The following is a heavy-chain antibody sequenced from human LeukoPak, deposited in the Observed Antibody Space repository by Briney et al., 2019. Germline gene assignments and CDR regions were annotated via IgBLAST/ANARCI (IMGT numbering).Heavy chain of an antibody. Sequence: GGSLRLSCAASGFTFSSYAVHWVRQAPGKGLEWVAVISYDGSNKYYADSVKGRFTISRDNSKNTLYLQMNSLRAEDTALYYCARLGPGRYDSSGYEDYWGQGTLVTVSS. J-gene: IGHJ4*02. V-gene: IGHV3-30-3*01. CDR2: ISYDGSNK. CDR3: ARLGPGRYDSSGYEDY. D-gene: IGHD3-22*01. CDR1: GFTFSSYA.